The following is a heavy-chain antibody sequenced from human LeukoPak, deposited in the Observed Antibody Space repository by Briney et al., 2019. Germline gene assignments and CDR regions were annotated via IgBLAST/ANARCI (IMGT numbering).Heavy chain of an antibody. CDR3: AIRFGEYYPPDAFDI. J-gene: IGHJ3*02. Sequence: GGSLRLSRAASGFTFSSYAMTWVRQAPGKGLEWVSAISGSGGRTYYADSVKGRFTISRDNSKSTMYLQMNSLRADDTAVYCCAIRFGEYYPPDAFDIWGQGTMVTVSS. V-gene: IGHV3-23*01. D-gene: IGHD3-10*01. CDR1: GFTFSSYA. CDR2: ISGSGGRT.